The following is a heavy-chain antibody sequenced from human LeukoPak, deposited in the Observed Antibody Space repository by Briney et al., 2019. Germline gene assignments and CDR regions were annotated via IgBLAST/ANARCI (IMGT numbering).Heavy chain of an antibody. Sequence: PETLSLTCTVSGGSITSSSYCWGWTRHPPGKGLEWIGRTYYSGSTYYTPSLTSRVTIPGDTPNNHFSVRTNSVTAVDTAVYYCARNPDGRNWFDHWGQGTLVIVSS. CDR3: ARNPDGRNWFDH. J-gene: IGHJ5*02. CDR1: GGSITSSSYC. CDR2: TYYSGST. V-gene: IGHV4-39*07. D-gene: IGHD5-24*01.